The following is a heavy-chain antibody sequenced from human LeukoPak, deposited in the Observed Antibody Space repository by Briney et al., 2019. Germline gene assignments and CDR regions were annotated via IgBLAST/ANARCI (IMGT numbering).Heavy chain of an antibody. V-gene: IGHV1-58*01. CDR3: AADRYYYDSSGSKFDY. CDR2: IVVGSGNT. Sequence: ASVTVSCKASGFTFTSSAVQWVRQARGQRLEWIGWIVVGSGNTNYAQKFQERVTITRDMSTSTAYMELSSLRSEDTAVYYCAADRYYYDSSGSKFDYWGQGTLVTVSS. D-gene: IGHD3-22*01. J-gene: IGHJ4*02. CDR1: GFTFTSSA.